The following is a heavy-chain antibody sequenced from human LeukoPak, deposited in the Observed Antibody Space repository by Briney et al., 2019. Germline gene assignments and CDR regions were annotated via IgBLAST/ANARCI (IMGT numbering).Heavy chain of an antibody. J-gene: IGHJ4*02. CDR1: GFTFSSYD. CDR3: ARWSRLGELSSDF. CDR2: ISYDGNNK. D-gene: IGHD3-16*02. Sequence: PGRSLRLSCAASGFTFSSYDMHWVRQAPGKGLEWVAAISYDGNNKYYPDSVKGRFTISRDNSKNTLFLQMNSLRGEDTAVYYCARWSRLGELSSDFWGQGTLVSVSS. V-gene: IGHV3-30*03.